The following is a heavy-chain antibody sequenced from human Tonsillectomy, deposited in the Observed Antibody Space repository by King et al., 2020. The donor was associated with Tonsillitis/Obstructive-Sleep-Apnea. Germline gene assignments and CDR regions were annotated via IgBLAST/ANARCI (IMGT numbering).Heavy chain of an antibody. V-gene: IGHV3-23*04. CDR1: GFTFSNYA. CDR3: AKARTDKIPAAMNY. J-gene: IGHJ4*02. CDR2: ISDSAGSK. D-gene: IGHD2-2*01. Sequence: VQLVESGGGLVQPGGSLRLSCAASGFTFSNYALSWVRQAPGRGLEWVSVISDSAGSKYYADSVKGRFTISRDNSKNTLSLQMNSLRAEDTAVYYCAKARTDKIPAAMNYWGQGTLVTVSS.